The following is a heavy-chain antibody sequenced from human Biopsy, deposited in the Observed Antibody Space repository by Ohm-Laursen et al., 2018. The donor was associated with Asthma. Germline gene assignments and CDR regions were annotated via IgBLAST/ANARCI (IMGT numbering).Heavy chain of an antibody. D-gene: IGHD6-13*01. V-gene: IGHV3-23*01. CDR2: ISGSGGST. CDR3: ARVGYSSSWYGDYYYGMDV. Sequence: SLRLSCAVSGFTFSSYAMSWVRQAPGKGLEWVSAISGSGGSTYYADSVKGRFTISRDNSKNTLYLQMNSLRAEDTAVYYCARVGYSSSWYGDYYYGMDVWGQGTTVTVSS. CDR1: GFTFSSYA. J-gene: IGHJ6*02.